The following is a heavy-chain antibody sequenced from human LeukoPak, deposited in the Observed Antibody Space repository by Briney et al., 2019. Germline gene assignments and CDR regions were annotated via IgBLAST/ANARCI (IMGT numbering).Heavy chain of an antibody. J-gene: IGHJ2*01. Sequence: SETLSLTCTVSGGSISNYDWSWIRQPAGKGLEWIGRIYTSGSTNYNPSLKSRVTISVATSKNQFSLKLSSVTAADTAVYYCARDLPDTARYFDLWGRGTLVTVSS. CDR3: ARDLPDTARYFDL. CDR2: IYTSGST. CDR1: GGSISNYD. V-gene: IGHV4-4*07. D-gene: IGHD5-18*01.